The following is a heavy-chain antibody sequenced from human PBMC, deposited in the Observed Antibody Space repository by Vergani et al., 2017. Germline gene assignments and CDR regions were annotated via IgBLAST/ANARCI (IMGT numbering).Heavy chain of an antibody. D-gene: IGHD1-14*01. CDR1: GFTFSSYA. V-gene: IGHV3-30-3*01. CDR3: ARPRGATGMLLISGARGAFDI. CDR2: ISYDGSNK. Sequence: VQLVESGGGVVQPGRSLRLSCAASGFTFSSYAMHWVRQAPGKGLEWVAVISYDGSNKYYADSVKGRFTISRDNSKNTLYLQMNSLRAEDTAVYYCARPRGATGMLLISGARGAFDIWGQGTMVTVSS. J-gene: IGHJ3*02.